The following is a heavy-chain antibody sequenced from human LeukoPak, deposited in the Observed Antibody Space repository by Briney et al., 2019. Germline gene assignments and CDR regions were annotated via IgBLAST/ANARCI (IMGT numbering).Heavy chain of an antibody. V-gene: IGHV4-59*01. CDR3: ARDSPFDSS. D-gene: IGHD2-15*01. J-gene: IGHJ5*02. CDR1: GGSTSNYY. CDR2: IYHSGSP. Sequence: SETLSLTCTVSGGSTSNYYWSWIRQPPGKGLELIGFIYHSGSPNYNPSLKSRVTISVDTSKNQFSLKLSSVTAADTAVYYCARDSPFDSSWGQGTLVTVSS.